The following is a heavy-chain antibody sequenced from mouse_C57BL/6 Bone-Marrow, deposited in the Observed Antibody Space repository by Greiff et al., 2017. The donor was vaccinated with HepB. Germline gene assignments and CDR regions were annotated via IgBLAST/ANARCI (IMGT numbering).Heavy chain of an antibody. J-gene: IGHJ1*03. CDR1: GYTFTSYW. CDR2: IYPGSGST. CDR3: AREGATRWYFDV. D-gene: IGHD3-1*01. Sequence: QVQLQQPGAELVKPGASVKMSCKASGYTFTSYWITWVKQRPGQGLEWIGDIYPGSGSTNYNEKFKSKATLTVDTSSSTAYMQLSSLTSEDSAVYYCAREGATRWYFDVWGTGTTVTVSS. V-gene: IGHV1-55*01.